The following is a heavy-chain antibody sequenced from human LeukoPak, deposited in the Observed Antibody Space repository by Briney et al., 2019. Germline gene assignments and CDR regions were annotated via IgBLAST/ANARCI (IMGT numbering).Heavy chain of an antibody. V-gene: IGHV1-2*02. CDR2: INPNSGGT. CDR3: ARDLAGAYDILTGLFY. D-gene: IGHD3-9*01. J-gene: IGHJ4*02. Sequence: ASVKVSCKASGYTFTGYYMHWVRQAPGQGLEWMGWINPNSGGTNYAQKFQGRVTMTRDTSISTAYMELSRLRSDDTAVYYCARDLAGAYDILTGLFYWGQGTLDTVSS. CDR1: GYTFTGYY.